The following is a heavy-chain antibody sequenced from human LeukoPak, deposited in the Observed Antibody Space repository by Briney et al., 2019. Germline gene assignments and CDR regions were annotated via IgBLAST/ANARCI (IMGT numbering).Heavy chain of an antibody. CDR1: GFTFSSNW. CDR2: INSDGSST. CDR3: VRHTTEYYNYGMDV. D-gene: IGHD1-1*01. V-gene: IGHV3-74*01. Sequence: GGSLRLSCAASGFTFSSNWMHWVRQGPGKGLVWVSHINSDGSSTNYADSVKGRFTISRDNAKNTLYLQMNSLRAEDTAVYYCVRHTTEYYNYGMDVWGQGTAVTVSS. J-gene: IGHJ6*02.